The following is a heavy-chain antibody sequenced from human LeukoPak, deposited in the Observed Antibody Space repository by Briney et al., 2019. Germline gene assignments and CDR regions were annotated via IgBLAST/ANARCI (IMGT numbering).Heavy chain of an antibody. J-gene: IGHJ4*02. CDR2: IYYSGST. CDR1: GGSISSYY. Sequence: SETLSLTCTVSGGSISSYYWSWIRQPPGKGLEWIGYIYYSGSTNYNPSLKSRVTISVDTSKNQFSLKLSSVTAADTAVYYCASQQIAAAFDYWGQGTLVTVSS. D-gene: IGHD6-13*01. CDR3: ASQQIAAAFDY. V-gene: IGHV4-59*01.